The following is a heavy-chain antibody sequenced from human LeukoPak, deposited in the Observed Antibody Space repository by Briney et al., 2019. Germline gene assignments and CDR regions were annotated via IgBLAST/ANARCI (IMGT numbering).Heavy chain of an antibody. CDR1: GFTFSSYA. CDR2: TSYDGSNK. J-gene: IGHJ6*03. V-gene: IGHV3-30*04. Sequence: PGGSLGLSCAASGFTFSSYAMHWVRQAPGKVLEWVAVTSYDGSNKYYADSAKGRFSISRDNSKNTLFLQMKSPRDEDTGMYYCARDKLYDYYMDVWGKGITVTVSS. CDR3: ARDKLYDYYMDV.